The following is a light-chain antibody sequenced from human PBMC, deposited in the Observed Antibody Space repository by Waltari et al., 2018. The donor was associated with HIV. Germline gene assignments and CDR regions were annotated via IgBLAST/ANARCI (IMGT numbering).Light chain of an antibody. J-gene: IGLJ3*02. CDR1: SSSIGSNT. CDR3: AAWDDSLNGFWV. V-gene: IGLV1-44*01. Sequence: QSVLTQPPSASGTPGQRVTIPCSGSSSSIGSNTVNWFQQLPGTAPKLLIYSNNQRPSGVPGRFSGSKSGTSASLAISGLQSEDEADYYCAAWDDSLNGFWVFGGGTKLTVL. CDR2: SNN.